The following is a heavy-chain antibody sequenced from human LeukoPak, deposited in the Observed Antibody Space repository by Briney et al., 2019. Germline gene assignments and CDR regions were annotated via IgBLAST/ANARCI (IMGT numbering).Heavy chain of an antibody. V-gene: IGHV4-39*02. CDR1: GGSISSSSYY. CDR2: IYYSGST. J-gene: IGHJ3*02. D-gene: IGHD3-10*01. CDR3: ARDAPPGGGYAFDI. Sequence: SETLSLTCTVSGGSISSSSYYWGWIRQPPGKGLEWIGSIYYSGSTYYNPSLKSRVTISVDTSKNQFSLKLSSVTAADTAVYYCARDAPPGGGYAFDIWGQGTMVTVSS.